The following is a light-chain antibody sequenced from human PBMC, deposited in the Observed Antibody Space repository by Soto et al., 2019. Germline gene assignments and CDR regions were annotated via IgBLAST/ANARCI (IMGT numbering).Light chain of an antibody. CDR3: QQYNHWPRMLS. CDR2: GAS. Sequence: EVVMTQSPAILSVSPGERATLSCRASQIITTNLAWYQQKPGQAPRLLIYGASTRATGVPARFSGSGSGTEFTLTIASLQSEDFAIYYCQQYNHWPRMLSFGGGTKVDIK. J-gene: IGKJ4*01. V-gene: IGKV3-15*01. CDR1: QIITTN.